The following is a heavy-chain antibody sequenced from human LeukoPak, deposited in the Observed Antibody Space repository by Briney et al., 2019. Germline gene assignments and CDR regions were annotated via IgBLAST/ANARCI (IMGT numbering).Heavy chain of an antibody. D-gene: IGHD2-2*01. J-gene: IGHJ6*03. Sequence: SETLSLTCAVYGGSFSGYYWSWIRQPPGKGLEWIGEINHSGSTNYNPSLKSRVTISVDTSKNQFSLKLSSVTAADTAVYYCASSLVVVPAALYYYYYYMDVWGKGTTVTISS. V-gene: IGHV4-34*01. CDR2: INHSGST. CDR3: ASSLVVVPAALYYYYYYMDV. CDR1: GGSFSGYY.